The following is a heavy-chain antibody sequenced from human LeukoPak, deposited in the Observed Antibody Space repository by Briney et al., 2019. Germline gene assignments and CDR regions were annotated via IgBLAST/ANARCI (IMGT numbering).Heavy chain of an antibody. CDR2: INPNNGGT. CDR3: ARGGYSDYDLNGHY. D-gene: IGHD5-12*01. Sequence: ASVKVSCKASGYTFTGYYMHWVRQAPGPGLEWMGLINPNNGGTNYAQNFQDRVTMTRDTSITTAYMEMSRLTSDDTAVYYCARGGYSDYDLNGHYWGQGTLVTVSS. J-gene: IGHJ4*02. CDR1: GYTFTGYY. V-gene: IGHV1-2*02.